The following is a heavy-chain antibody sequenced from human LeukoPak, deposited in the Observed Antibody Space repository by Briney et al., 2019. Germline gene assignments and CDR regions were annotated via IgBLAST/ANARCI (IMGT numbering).Heavy chain of an antibody. Sequence: SETLSLTCAVYGGSFSGYYWSWIRQPPGKGLEWIGEINHSGSTNYNPSLKSRVTISVDTSKNQFSLKLSPVTAADTAVYYCARGRYYDFWSGPGAFDIWGQGTMVTVSS. CDR2: INHSGST. J-gene: IGHJ3*02. D-gene: IGHD3-3*01. CDR3: ARGRYYDFWSGPGAFDI. V-gene: IGHV4-34*01. CDR1: GGSFSGYY.